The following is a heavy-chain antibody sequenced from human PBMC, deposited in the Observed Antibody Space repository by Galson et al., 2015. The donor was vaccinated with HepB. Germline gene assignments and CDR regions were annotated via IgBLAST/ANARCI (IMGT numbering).Heavy chain of an antibody. CDR2: ISYDGSNK. CDR1: GFTFSSYA. V-gene: IGHV3-30*04. D-gene: IGHD1-26*01. Sequence: SLRLSCAASGFTFSSYAMHWVRQAPGKGLEWVAVISYDGSNKYYADSVKGRFTISRDNSKNTLYLQMNSLRAEDTAVYYCARDEQMGAGAFDIWGQGTMVTGSS. J-gene: IGHJ3*02. CDR3: ARDEQMGAGAFDI.